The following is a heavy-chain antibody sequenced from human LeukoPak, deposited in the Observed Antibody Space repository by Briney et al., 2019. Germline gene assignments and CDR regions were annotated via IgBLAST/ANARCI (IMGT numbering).Heavy chain of an antibody. D-gene: IGHD6-19*01. CDR1: GFTFDDYG. CDR3: AKGHRSSSSFFDS. V-gene: IGHV3-20*04. CDR2: INWNGGST. J-gene: IGHJ4*02. Sequence: GGSLRLSCAASGFTFDDYGMSWVRQAPGKGLEWVSGINWNGGSTGYADSVKGRFTISRDNAKNSLYLQMNSLRAEDTAVYYCAKGHRSSSSFFDSWGQGILVTVSS.